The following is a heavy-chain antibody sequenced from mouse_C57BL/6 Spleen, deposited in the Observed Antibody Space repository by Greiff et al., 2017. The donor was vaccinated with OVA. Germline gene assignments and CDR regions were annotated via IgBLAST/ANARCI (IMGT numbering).Heavy chain of an antibody. CDR2: ISSGGSST. CDR1: GFTFSSYG. J-gene: IGHJ1*03. D-gene: IGHD2-3*01. V-gene: IGHV5-6*01. CDR3: ARLDGYFSYWYYDV. Sequence: EVQLQESGGDLVKPGGSLKLSCAASGFTFSSYGMSWVRQTPDKRLEWVATISSGGSSTYYPDSVKGRFTISRDNAKNTLYLQMSSLKSEDTAMYYCARLDGYFSYWYYDVWGTGTTVTVSS.